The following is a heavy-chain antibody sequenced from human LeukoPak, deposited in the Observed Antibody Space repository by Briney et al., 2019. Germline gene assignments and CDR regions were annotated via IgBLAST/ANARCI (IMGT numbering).Heavy chain of an antibody. CDR1: GFTFSSYE. D-gene: IGHD3-10*01. V-gene: IGHV3-48*03. J-gene: IGHJ4*02. CDR2: ISSSGSTI. CDR3: ARDGKGRNRIGYYFDY. Sequence: QTGGSLRLSCAASGFTFSSYEMNWIRQAPGKGLGWVSYISSSGSTIYYAASVKGRFTISRDNAKNSLYLQMNSLRAEDTAVYYCARDGKGRNRIGYYFDYWGQGTLVTVSS.